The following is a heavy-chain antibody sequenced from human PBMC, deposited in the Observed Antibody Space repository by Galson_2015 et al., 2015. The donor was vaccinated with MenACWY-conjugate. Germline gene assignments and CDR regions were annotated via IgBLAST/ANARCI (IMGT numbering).Heavy chain of an antibody. J-gene: IGHJ4*01. CDR2: ISSGGTNT. D-gene: IGHD6-13*01. Sequence: SLRLSCAVSGFTFSNYAMHWVRQAPGKGLQYVSVISSGGTNTYYTDSVKDRFIISRDSSKNTLYLHMSSLRAEDTAVYYCVKTALQSYDSSLYGGYFDYWGHGSLVTVSS. V-gene: IGHV3-64D*06. CDR1: GFTFSNYA. CDR3: VKTALQSYDSSLYGGYFDY.